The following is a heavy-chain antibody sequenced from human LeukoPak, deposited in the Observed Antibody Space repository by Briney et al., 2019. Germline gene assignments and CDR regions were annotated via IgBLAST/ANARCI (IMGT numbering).Heavy chain of an antibody. V-gene: IGHV3-23*01. Sequence: GGSLRLSCAASGFTFSSYAVSWVRQAPGKGLEWVSAISGSGGSTYYADSVKGRFTISRDNSKNTLYLQMNSLRAEDTAVYYCAKDLSGSNNAYYFDYWGQGTLVTVSS. CDR2: ISGSGGST. CDR1: GFTFSSYA. J-gene: IGHJ4*02. D-gene: IGHD1-26*01. CDR3: AKDLSGSNNAYYFDY.